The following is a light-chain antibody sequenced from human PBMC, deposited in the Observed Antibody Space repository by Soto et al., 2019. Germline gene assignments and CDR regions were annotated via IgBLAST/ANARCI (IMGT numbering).Light chain of an antibody. CDR1: SGDGGGYNY. CDR3: SSYTSDSNPYV. J-gene: IGLJ1*01. CDR2: EVT. V-gene: IGLV2-14*01. Sequence: QSALTQPASVSGSPGQSITISCTGGSGDGGGYNYVSWYQHHPGKAPKLIIYEVTNRPSGVSNRFSGSKSGNTASLTISGLQAEDEADYYCSSYTSDSNPYVFGTGTKVTVL.